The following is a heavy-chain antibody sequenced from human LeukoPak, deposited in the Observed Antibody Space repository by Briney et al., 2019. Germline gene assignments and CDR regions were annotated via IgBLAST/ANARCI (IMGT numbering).Heavy chain of an antibody. Sequence: SETLSLTCAVYGGSFSGYYWSWIRQPPGKGLEWIGSIYYSGSTYYNPSLKSRVTISVDTSKNQFSLKLSSVTAADTAVYYCASARYSSGWYRFDYWGQGTLVTVSS. D-gene: IGHD6-19*01. CDR3: ASARYSSGWYRFDY. J-gene: IGHJ4*02. V-gene: IGHV4-34*01. CDR2: IYYSGST. CDR1: GGSFSGYY.